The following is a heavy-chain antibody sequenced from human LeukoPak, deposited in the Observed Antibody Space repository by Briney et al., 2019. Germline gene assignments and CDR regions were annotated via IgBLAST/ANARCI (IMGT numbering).Heavy chain of an antibody. CDR3: ARDRYRDSGYDGLFDS. J-gene: IGHJ4*02. D-gene: IGHD5-12*01. CDR1: GFTFSNYW. CDR2: IKQDGSTK. Sequence: PTGGSLRLSCAASGFTFSNYWMSWVRQAPGKGLEWVANIKQDGSTKYYVDSVKGRFSISRDNAKNSLYLQMNSLSPEDTAVYYCARDRYRDSGYDGLFDSWGQGTLVTVS. V-gene: IGHV3-7*01.